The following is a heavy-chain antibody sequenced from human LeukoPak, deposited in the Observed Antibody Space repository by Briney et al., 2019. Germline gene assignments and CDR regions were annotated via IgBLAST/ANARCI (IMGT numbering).Heavy chain of an antibody. D-gene: IGHD5/OR15-5a*01. CDR1: GDSIKNGAYT. V-gene: IGHV4-30-2*01. CDR3: ARQRTVSTTRGFDI. Sequence: SETLSLTCAVSGDSIKNGAYTWSWIRQPPGKGLEWIGDIYHSGSTNYNPSLKSRVTLSVDMSKNQFSLNLSAVTAADTAVYWCARQRTVSTTRGFDIWGQGTMVTVSS. CDR2: IYHSGST. J-gene: IGHJ3*02.